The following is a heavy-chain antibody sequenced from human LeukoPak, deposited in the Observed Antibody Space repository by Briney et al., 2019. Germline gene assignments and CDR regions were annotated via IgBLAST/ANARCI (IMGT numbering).Heavy chain of an antibody. Sequence: NPGGSLRLSCAASGFTFNTFNMNWVRQAPGKGLEWVSSLTSGGDYIYYADSVKGRFTTSRDNAKNSLSLQLNSLRVEDTAVYYCARGHYDVLAASYKWTPDYWGQGTLVTVSS. J-gene: IGHJ4*02. V-gene: IGHV3-21*01. CDR2: LTSGGDYI. CDR1: GFTFNTFN. CDR3: ARGHYDVLAASYKWTPDY. D-gene: IGHD3-9*01.